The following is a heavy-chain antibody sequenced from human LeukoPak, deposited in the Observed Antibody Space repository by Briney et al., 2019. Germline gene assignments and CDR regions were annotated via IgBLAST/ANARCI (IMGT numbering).Heavy chain of an antibody. CDR2: ISSNGGST. V-gene: IGHV3-64*01. Sequence: GRSLRLSCAASAFTFSSYAMRWVRQAPGKGLEYVSAISSNGGSTYYANSVKGLFTISRDNSKNTLYLEMHSLRPEDTAVYYCAKKWSGDYDSSGINDAFDIWGQGTMVTVSS. CDR1: AFTFSSYA. J-gene: IGHJ3*02. CDR3: AKKWSGDYDSSGINDAFDI. D-gene: IGHD3-22*01.